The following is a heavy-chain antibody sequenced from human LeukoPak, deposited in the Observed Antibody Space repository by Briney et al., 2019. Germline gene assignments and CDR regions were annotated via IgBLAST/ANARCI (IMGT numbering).Heavy chain of an antibody. CDR1: GYTFTSYY. Sequence: ASVKVSCKASGYTFTSYYMHWVRQAPGQGLEWMGIINPSGGSTSYAQKFQGRVTMTRDTSTSTVYMELSSLRSEDTAAYYCARASQGKWLFEYWGQGTLVTVSS. CDR2: INPSGGST. V-gene: IGHV1-46*01. CDR3: ARASQGKWLFEY. J-gene: IGHJ4*02. D-gene: IGHD3-22*01.